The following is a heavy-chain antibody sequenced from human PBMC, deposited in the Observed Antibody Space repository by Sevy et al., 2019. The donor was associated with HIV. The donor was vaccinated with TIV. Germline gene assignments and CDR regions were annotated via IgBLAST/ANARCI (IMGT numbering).Heavy chain of an antibody. CDR2: ISFDGTDK. CDR1: GFTFSSYP. V-gene: IGHV3-30-3*01. J-gene: IGHJ3*01. Sequence: GGSLRLSCAASGFTFSSYPMHWVHQAPGKGLEWVSFISFDGTDKYYADSVKGRFTITRDNSKNTLFLQMNSLRAEDTAFYYCVRETTMLLRGAFDFWGQGTMVTVSS. CDR3: VRETTMLLRGAFDF. D-gene: IGHD3-10*01.